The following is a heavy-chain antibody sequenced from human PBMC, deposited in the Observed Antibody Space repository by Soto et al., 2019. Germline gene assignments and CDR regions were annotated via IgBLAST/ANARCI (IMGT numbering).Heavy chain of an antibody. CDR3: ARDLGCSSTSCSYPGTIDNWFDP. J-gene: IGHJ5*02. CDR2: ISAYNGNT. Sequence: EASVKVSCKASGYTFTSYGISWVRQAPGQRLEWMGWISAYNGNTNYAQKLQGRVTMTTDTSTSTAYMELRSLRSDDTAVYYCARDLGCSSTSCSYPGTIDNWFDPWGQGTLVTVSS. V-gene: IGHV1-18*01. D-gene: IGHD2-2*01. CDR1: GYTFTSYG.